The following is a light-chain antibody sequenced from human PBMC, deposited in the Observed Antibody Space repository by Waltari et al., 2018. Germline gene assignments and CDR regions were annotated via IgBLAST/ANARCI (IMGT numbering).Light chain of an antibody. Sequence: QSALTQPASVSGSPGQSITISCTGTSSDVGGYNYVPWYQQHPGKAPKLMIYDVSKRPSGVSNRFSVSKSGNTASLTISGLQAEDEADYYCSSYTSSSTFVVFGGGTKLTVL. V-gene: IGLV2-14*01. CDR2: DVS. J-gene: IGLJ2*01. CDR1: SSDVGGYNY. CDR3: SSYTSSSTFVV.